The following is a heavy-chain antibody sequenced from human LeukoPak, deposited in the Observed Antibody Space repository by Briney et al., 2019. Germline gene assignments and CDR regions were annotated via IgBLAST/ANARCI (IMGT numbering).Heavy chain of an antibody. J-gene: IGHJ4*02. V-gene: IGHV3-15*01. CDR2: IKSKTYGGTA. CDR3: TTEPPRETVYPDF. CDR1: GIIFDDAW. Sequence: NPGGSLRLSCAVSGIIFDDAWMSWVRQAPGQGLEWVGRIKSKTYGGTAEYAAPVKGRFTISRDDSENTLYLQMNSLKTEDTAVYYCTTEPPRETVYPDFWGQGTLVTVSS. D-gene: IGHD1-1*01.